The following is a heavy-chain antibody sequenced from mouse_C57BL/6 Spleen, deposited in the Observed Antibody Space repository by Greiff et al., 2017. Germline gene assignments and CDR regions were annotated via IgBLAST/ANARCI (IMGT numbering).Heavy chain of an antibody. J-gene: IGHJ1*03. D-gene: IGHD1-1*01. V-gene: IGHV14-4*01. CDR2: IDPENGDT. CDR3: TESRLYWYFAV. Sequence: VQLKQSGAELVRPGASVKLSCTASGFNIKDDYMHWVKQRPEHGLEWIGWIDPENGDTEYASKFQGKATIPAATSSNTAYLQLISMKSEDVAVYYCTESRLYWYFAVWGTGTTGTVSA. CDR1: GFNIKDDY.